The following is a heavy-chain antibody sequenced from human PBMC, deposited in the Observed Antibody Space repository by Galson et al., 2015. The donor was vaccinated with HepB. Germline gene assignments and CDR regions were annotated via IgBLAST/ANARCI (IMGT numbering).Heavy chain of an antibody. Sequence: SLRLSCAASGFTFSSYWMSWVRQAPGKGLEWVANIRGDGSVKFYVDSVKGRFTISRDNAKNSLYLQMNSLRAEDTAVYYCATSSSSPANYWGQGTLVTVSS. CDR2: IRGDGSVK. V-gene: IGHV3-7*01. CDR3: ATSSSSPANY. CDR1: GFTFSSYW. J-gene: IGHJ4*02.